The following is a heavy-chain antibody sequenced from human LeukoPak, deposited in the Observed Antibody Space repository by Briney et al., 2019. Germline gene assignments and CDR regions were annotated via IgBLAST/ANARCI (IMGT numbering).Heavy chain of an antibody. Sequence: GGSLRLSCAASGFTFSNFAMTWVRQAPGKGLEWVSYISSSSSTIYYADSVKGRFAISRDNAQNSLYLQMNSLRDDDTAVYYCARDVSGYPYWGQGTLVTVSS. D-gene: IGHD5-12*01. V-gene: IGHV3-48*02. CDR2: ISSSSSTI. J-gene: IGHJ4*02. CDR3: ARDVSGYPY. CDR1: GFTFSNFA.